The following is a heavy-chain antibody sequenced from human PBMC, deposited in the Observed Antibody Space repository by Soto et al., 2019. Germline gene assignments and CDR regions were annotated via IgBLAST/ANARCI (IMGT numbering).Heavy chain of an antibody. CDR2: IWYDGSNK. CDR3: AGDRVDGVAAAGTGGFGY. CDR1: GFTFSSYG. Sequence: GGSLRLSCAASGFTFSSYGMHWVRQAPGKGLEWVAVIWYDGSNKYYADSVKGRFTISRDNSKNTLYLQMNSLRAEDTAVYYCAGDRVDGVAAAGTGGFGYWGQGTLVTGSS. J-gene: IGHJ4*02. V-gene: IGHV3-33*01. D-gene: IGHD6-13*01.